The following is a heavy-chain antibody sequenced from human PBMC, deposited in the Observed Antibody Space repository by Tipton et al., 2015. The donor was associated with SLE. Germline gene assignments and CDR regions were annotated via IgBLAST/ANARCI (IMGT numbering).Heavy chain of an antibody. Sequence: TLSLTCAVYGGSFSGYYWSWIRQPPGKGLEWIGSIYYSGSTNYNPSLKSRVPISVDTSKNQFSLKLSSVTAADTAVYYCAREDEGYDTYYYYYGMDVWGQGTTVTVSS. D-gene: IGHD5-12*01. CDR2: IYYSGST. CDR1: GGSFSGYY. CDR3: AREDEGYDTYYYYYGMDV. V-gene: IGHV4-59*01. J-gene: IGHJ6*02.